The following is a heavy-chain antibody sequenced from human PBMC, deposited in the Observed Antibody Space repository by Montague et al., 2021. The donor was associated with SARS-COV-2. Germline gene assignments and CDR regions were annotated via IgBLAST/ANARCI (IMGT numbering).Heavy chain of an antibody. CDR3: ARTSQYCDTTSCYLPNAMDV. Sequence: SETLSLTRTVSHYSITYAYYWGWVRQPPGKGLEWIGNIWHGGSTYYNPSLKSRVAISVDTSKNQFSLKLTSVTAADTAVYYCARTSQYCDTTSCYLPNAMDVWGQGTTVTVSS. V-gene: IGHV4-38-2*02. CDR2: IWHGGST. CDR1: HYSITYAYY. J-gene: IGHJ6*02. D-gene: IGHD2-2*01.